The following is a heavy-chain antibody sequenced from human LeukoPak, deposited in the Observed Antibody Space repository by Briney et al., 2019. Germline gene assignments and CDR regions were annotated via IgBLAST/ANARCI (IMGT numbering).Heavy chain of an antibody. D-gene: IGHD4-17*01. CDR2: ISRNGGST. V-gene: IGHV3-64*01. J-gene: IGHJ4*02. CDR1: GFTFSSYA. CDR3: ARGNDYGDYSAAV. Sequence: GGSLRLSCAASGFTFSSYAMHWVRQAPGKGLEYVPAISRNGGSTYYANSVKGRFTISRDNSKNTLYLQMGSLRAEDMAVYYCARGNDYGDYSAAVWGQGTLVTVSS.